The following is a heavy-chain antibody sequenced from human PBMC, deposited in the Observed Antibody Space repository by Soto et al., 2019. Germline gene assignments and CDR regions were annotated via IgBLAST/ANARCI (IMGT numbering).Heavy chain of an antibody. Sequence: QVQLVQSGAEVKKPGSSVKVSCKVSGGTFSTYPINWVRQAPGQGLEFMGGIIPKFGTTNYAQKFRGTVTITADESTSTAYMELNNLRSDDSAVYYGARGASNSTCWYIWFDPWGQGTLVTVSS. V-gene: IGHV1-69*01. D-gene: IGHD6-19*01. CDR1: GGTFSTYP. CDR3: ARGASNSTCWYIWFDP. CDR2: IIPKFGTT. J-gene: IGHJ5*02.